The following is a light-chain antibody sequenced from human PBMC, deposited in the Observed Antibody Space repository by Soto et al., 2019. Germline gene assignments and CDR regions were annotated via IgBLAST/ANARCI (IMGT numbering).Light chain of an antibody. J-gene: IGKJ5*01. V-gene: IGKV1-5*03. CDR3: QKYDNLPPFT. CDR1: QSVSFW. Sequence: DIQMTQSPSTLPAAIGDRVTITCRASQSVSFWLAWYQQNPGQAPKLLIYKASNLESGVPSRFSGRGFGTDFTFTISRLQPEDIATYYCQKYDNLPPFTFGQGTRLEIK. CDR2: KAS.